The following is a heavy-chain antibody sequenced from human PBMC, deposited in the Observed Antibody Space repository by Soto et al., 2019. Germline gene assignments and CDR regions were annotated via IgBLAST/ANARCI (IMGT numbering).Heavy chain of an antibody. D-gene: IGHD6-6*01. J-gene: IGHJ4*02. CDR2: IIPIFGTA. CDR3: AREVGYSSSSQYYFDY. CDR1: GYKFIDHY. V-gene: IGHV1-69*06. Sequence: SVKVSCKASGYKFIDHYIHWIRQAPGQGLEWMGGIIPIFGTANYAQKFQGRVTITADKSTSTAYMELSSLRSEDMAVYYCAREVGYSSSSQYYFDYWGQGTLVTVSS.